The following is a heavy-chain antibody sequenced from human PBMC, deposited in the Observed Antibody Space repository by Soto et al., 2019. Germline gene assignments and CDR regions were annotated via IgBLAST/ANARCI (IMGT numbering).Heavy chain of an antibody. Sequence: QVQLVQSGAEVKKPGSSVKVSCKASGGTFSSYAISWVRQAPGQGVEWMGGIIPIFGTANYAQKFQGRVTITADESTSTAYMELSSLRSEDTAVYYCARAAVAAPGYYYGMDVWGQGTTVTVSS. CDR3: ARAAVAAPGYYYGMDV. V-gene: IGHV1-69*01. CDR2: IIPIFGTA. J-gene: IGHJ6*02. D-gene: IGHD6-19*01. CDR1: GGTFSSYA.